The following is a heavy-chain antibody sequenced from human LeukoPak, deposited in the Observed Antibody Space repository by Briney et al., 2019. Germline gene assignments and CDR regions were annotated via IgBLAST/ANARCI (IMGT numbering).Heavy chain of an antibody. J-gene: IGHJ4*02. CDR2: IYYSGST. D-gene: IGHD5-24*01. V-gene: IGHV4-59*08. CDR3: ARHRKFRFREASGGFDY. CDR1: GGSISSYY. Sequence: SETLSLTRTVSGGSISSYYWSWIRQPPGKGLEWIGYIYYSGSTNYNPSLKSRVTISVDTSKNQFSLKLSSVTAADTAVYYCARHRKFRFREASGGFDYWGQGTLVTVSS.